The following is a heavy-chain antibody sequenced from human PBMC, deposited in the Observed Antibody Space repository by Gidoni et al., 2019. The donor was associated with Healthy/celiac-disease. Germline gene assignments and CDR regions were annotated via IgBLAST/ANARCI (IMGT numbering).Heavy chain of an antibody. J-gene: IGHJ4*02. D-gene: IGHD5-18*01. CDR2: ISSSGSTI. CDR1: GFTFSSYE. V-gene: IGHV3-48*03. CDR3: ARETGDTAMALDY. Sequence: EVQLVESGGGLVQPGGSLRLSCAASGFTFSSYEMNWVRQAPGKGLEWVSYISSSGSTIYYADSVKGRFTISRDNAKNSLYLQMNSLRAEDTAVYYCARETGDTAMALDYWGQGTLVTVSS.